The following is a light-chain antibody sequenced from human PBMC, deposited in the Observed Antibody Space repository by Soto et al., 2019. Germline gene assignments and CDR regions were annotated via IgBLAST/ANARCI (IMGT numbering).Light chain of an antibody. CDR3: QSYDSSLSAV. V-gene: IGLV1-40*01. J-gene: IGLJ2*01. Sequence: QSVLTQPPSVSGAPGQRATISCTGSSSNIGAGYDVHWYQQLPGTAPKLLIYGNSNRPSGVPDRFSGSKSGTSASLAITGLQAEDEADYYCQSYDSSLSAVFGGGTKVTVL. CDR1: SSNIGAGYD. CDR2: GNS.